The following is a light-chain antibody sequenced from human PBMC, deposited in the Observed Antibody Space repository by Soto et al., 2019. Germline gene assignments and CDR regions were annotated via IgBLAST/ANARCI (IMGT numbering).Light chain of an antibody. J-gene: IGLJ1*01. CDR1: SSDVGAYNL. CDR3: RSFTSSNTYV. Sequence: QSALTQPASVSGSPGQSITISCTGTSSDVGAYNLVSWYQQYPDKAPKVVIYDVPNRPSGVSYRFSGSKSGNTASLTISGLQAEDEADYYCRSFTSSNTYVFGTGTKLTVL. CDR2: DVP. V-gene: IGLV2-14*01.